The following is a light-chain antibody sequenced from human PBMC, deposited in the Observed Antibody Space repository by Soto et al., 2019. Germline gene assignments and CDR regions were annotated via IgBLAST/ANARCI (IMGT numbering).Light chain of an antibody. J-gene: IGKJ1*01. Sequence: EIVMTQSPATLSVAPGERVTFSCRASQGVSRKLAWYQHKPGQAPRLLISGASTGATGIPARISGSGSGTEFTLTITSLQSEDFGVYHCQQYHNWWTFGQGTKVDIK. V-gene: IGKV3-15*01. CDR1: QGVSRK. CDR2: GAS. CDR3: QQYHNWWT.